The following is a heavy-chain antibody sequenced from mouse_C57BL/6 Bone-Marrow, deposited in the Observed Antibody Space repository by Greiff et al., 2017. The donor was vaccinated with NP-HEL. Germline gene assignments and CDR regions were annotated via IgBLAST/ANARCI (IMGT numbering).Heavy chain of an antibody. CDR3: ARRAPHYYGHYFDY. CDR2: IYWDDDK. D-gene: IGHD1-2*01. Sequence: QVTLKECGPGILQSSQTLSLTCSFSGFSLSTSGMGVSWIRQPSGKGLEWLAHIYWDDDKRYNPSLKSRLTISKDTSRNQVFLKITSVDTADTATYYCARRAPHYYGHYFDYWGQGTTLTVSS. J-gene: IGHJ2*01. V-gene: IGHV8-12*01. CDR1: GFSLSTSGMG.